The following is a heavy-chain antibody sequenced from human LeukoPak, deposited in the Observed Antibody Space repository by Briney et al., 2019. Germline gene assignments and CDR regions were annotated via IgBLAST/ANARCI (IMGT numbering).Heavy chain of an antibody. CDR3: ARGSDIYYFDY. Sequence: SETLSLTCTVSGGSISSYYWSWIRQPPGKGLEWIGYIYYSGSTNYNPSLKSRVIISVDTSKNQFSLKLSSVTAADTAVYYCARGSDIYYFDYWGQGTLVTVSS. J-gene: IGHJ4*02. V-gene: IGHV4-59*01. CDR2: IYYSGST. CDR1: GGSISSYY.